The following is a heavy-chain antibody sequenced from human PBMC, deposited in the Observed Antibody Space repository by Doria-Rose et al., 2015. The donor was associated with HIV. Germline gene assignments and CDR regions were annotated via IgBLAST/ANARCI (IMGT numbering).Heavy chain of an antibody. V-gene: IGHV2-26*01. D-gene: IGHD6-13*01. J-gene: IGHJ4*02. CDR1: GVSLSSPGMG. Sequence: QVTLKESGPVLVKPTETLTLTCTVSGVSLSSPGMGVSWIRQPPGKALEWLANIFSDDERSYKTSLKSILAISRGASKSQVGLTMTDMDPVDTATYYCARIKSSRWYHKYYFDFWGQGTLVIVSA. CDR2: IFSDDER. CDR3: ARIKSSRWYHKYYFDF.